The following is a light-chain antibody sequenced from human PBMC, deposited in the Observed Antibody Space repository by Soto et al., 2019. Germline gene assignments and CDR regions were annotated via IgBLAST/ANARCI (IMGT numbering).Light chain of an antibody. J-gene: IGKJ2*03. V-gene: IGKV3-20*01. CDR1: QSVSIY. Sequence: EIVLTQSPGTLSLSPGEGATLSCRASQSVSIYLAWYQQKPGQAPRLLMYGASTRATGIPDRFSGSGSGTDFTLTIRRLEPEDCAVYYCQQYGSSPQSFGQGTKLEIK. CDR3: QQYGSSPQS. CDR2: GAS.